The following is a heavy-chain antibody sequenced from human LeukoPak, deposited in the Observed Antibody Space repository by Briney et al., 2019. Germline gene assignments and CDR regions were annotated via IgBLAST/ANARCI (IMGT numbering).Heavy chain of an antibody. Sequence: GRSLRLSCAASGFRFEDYAMHWVRQAPGKGLEWVSLISWDGGSTYYADSVKGRFTISRDNSKNSLYLQMNSLRAEDTALYYCAKGPVYDSSGYYADYWGQGTLVTVSS. CDR2: ISWDGGST. CDR1: GFRFEDYA. J-gene: IGHJ4*02. V-gene: IGHV3-43D*03. CDR3: AKGPVYDSSGYYADY. D-gene: IGHD3-22*01.